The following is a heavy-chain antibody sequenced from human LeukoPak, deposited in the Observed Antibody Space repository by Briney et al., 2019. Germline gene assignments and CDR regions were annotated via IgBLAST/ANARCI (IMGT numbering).Heavy chain of an antibody. Sequence: PSQTLSLTCTVSGGSISSGGYYWSWICQHPGKGLEWIGYIYYSGSTYYNPSLKSRVTISVDTSKNQFSLKLSSVTAADTAIYYCARAGDSSGYADSWGQGTLVTVSS. CDR2: IYYSGST. CDR3: ARAGDSSGYADS. J-gene: IGHJ4*02. CDR1: GGSISSGGYY. D-gene: IGHD3-22*01. V-gene: IGHV4-31*03.